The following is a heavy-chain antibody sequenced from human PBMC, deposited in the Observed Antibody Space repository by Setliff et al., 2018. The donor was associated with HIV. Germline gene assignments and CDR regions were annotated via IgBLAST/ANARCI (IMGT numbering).Heavy chain of an antibody. CDR2: IHPRDFDI. J-gene: IGHJ3*01. D-gene: IGHD3-22*01. V-gene: IGHV5-51*01. CDR1: GYTFTNYW. CDR3: ARLDSSGYYRSLDV. Sequence: GESLTISCKASGYTFTNYWTAWVRQMPGKGLEWMGIIHPRDFDIKYSQSFQGQVTISADKSLSTAYLQWNSLKASDTALYYCARLDSSGYYRSLDVWGQGTMVTVSS.